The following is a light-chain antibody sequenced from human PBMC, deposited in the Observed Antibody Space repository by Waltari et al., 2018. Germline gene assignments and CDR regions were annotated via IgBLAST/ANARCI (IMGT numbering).Light chain of an antibody. J-gene: IGKJ1*01. CDR1: QSIATW. CDR3: QQYNSYPWT. Sequence: DIQMTQAPSTLSPSVGDRVPIPCRASQSIATWLAWYPQKPGKAPNLLIYEASSLGSGVPSRFSGSGSGTEFTLTISSLQPDDFATYYCQQYNSYPWTFGQGTKVEIK. V-gene: IGKV1-5*03. CDR2: EAS.